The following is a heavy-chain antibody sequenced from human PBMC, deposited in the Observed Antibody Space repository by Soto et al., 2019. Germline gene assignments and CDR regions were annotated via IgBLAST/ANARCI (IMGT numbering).Heavy chain of an antibody. V-gene: IGHV3-21*01. J-gene: IGHJ4*02. CDR2: ISSSSSYI. D-gene: IGHD2-15*01. CDR1: GFTFSSYS. CDR3: ARGVGGSDSWYFDY. Sequence: EVQLVESGGGLVKPGGSLRLSCAASGFTFSSYSMNWVRQAPGKGLEWVSSISSSSSYIYYADSVKGRFTISRDNAKNSLYLQMNSLRAEYTAVYYCARGVGGSDSWYFDYWGQGTLVTVSS.